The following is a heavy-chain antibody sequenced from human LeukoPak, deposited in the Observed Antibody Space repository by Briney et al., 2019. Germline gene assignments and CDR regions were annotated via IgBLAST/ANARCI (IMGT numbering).Heavy chain of an antibody. J-gene: IGHJ4*02. D-gene: IGHD4-17*01. CDR3: ARVGPRSYGDYYYDY. CDR2: IWYDGSNK. CDR1: GFTFSSYG. V-gene: IGHV3-33*01. Sequence: PGRSLRLSCAASGFTFSSYGMHWVRQAPGKGLEWVAVIWYDGSNKYYADSVKGRFTISRDNSKNTLYLQMNSLRAEDTAVCYCARVGPRSYGDYYYDYWGQGTLVTVSS.